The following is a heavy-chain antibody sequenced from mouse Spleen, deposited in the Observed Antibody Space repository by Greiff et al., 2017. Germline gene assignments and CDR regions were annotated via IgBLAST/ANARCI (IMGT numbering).Heavy chain of an antibody. J-gene: IGHJ4*01. Sequence: VQLQQSGPGLVQPSQSLSITCTVSGFSLTSYGVHWVRQSPGKGLEWLGVIWRGGSTDYNAAFMSRLSITKDNSKSQVFFKMNSLQADDTAIYYCAKTLYGSSYYAMDYWGQGTSVTVSS. CDR3: AKTLYGSSYYAMDY. V-gene: IGHV2-5*01. CDR1: GFSLTSYG. D-gene: IGHD1-1*01. CDR2: IWRGGST.